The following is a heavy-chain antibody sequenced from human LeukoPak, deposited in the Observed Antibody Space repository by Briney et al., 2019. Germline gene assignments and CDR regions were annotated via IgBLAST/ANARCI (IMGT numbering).Heavy chain of an antibody. CDR1: GGSISSYY. CDR3: ARDWPHDYNYYYNDI. V-gene: IGHV4-59*01. Sequence: SETLSLTCTVSGGSISSYYRSWIRQPPGKGLEWIGYIYYSGSTNYYPSLKSRVTISVDTPKNQSSLKLNSVTAADTAVYYCARDWPHDYNYYYNDIWGKGTTVTVSS. CDR2: IYYSGST. J-gene: IGHJ6*03.